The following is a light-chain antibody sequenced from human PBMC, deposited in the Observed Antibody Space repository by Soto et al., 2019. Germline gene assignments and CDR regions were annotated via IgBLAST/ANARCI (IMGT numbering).Light chain of an antibody. V-gene: IGKV3-15*01. J-gene: IGKJ4*01. Sequence: EIVLTQSPGTLSLSPGERATLSCRASQSVTSNYLAWYQQKPGQAPRLLIYGASTRATGIPARFSGSGSGTEFTLTISSLQSEDFAVYYCQQYNNWPLLTFGGGTKVEIK. CDR2: GAS. CDR1: QSVTSN. CDR3: QQYNNWPLLT.